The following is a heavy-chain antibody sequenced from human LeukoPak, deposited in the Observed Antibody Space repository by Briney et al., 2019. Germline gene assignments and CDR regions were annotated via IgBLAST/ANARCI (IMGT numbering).Heavy chain of an antibody. J-gene: IGHJ4*02. D-gene: IGHD4-11*01. Sequence: PGGSLRLSCAASGFTFRSYWMHCVRQAPGKGLVWVSRINRDGSSTNYADSVKGRFTISRDNAKNTLYLQMNSLRAEDTAIYYCVRDDSSHFDYWGQGALVTVSS. CDR2: INRDGSST. CDR3: VRDDSSHFDY. V-gene: IGHV3-74*01. CDR1: GFTFRSYW.